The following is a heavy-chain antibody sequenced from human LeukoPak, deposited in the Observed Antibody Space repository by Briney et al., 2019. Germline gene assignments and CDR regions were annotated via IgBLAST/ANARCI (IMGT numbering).Heavy chain of an antibody. J-gene: IGHJ4*02. Sequence: ASVKVSCKASGYTFTSYGINWVRQATGQGLEWMGWMNPNSGNTGYAQKSQGRVTMTRNTSISTAYMELSSLRSEDTAVYYCARDSRFGELSYWGQGTLVTVSS. V-gene: IGHV1-8*01. CDR2: MNPNSGNT. D-gene: IGHD3-10*01. CDR1: GYTFTSYG. CDR3: ARDSRFGELSY.